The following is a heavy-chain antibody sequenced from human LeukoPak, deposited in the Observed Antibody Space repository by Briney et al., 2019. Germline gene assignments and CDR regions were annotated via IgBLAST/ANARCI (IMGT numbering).Heavy chain of an antibody. Sequence: PGGSLRLSCATSGFIFSTYSLNWVRQAPGKGLEWVSSITGSSNFIYYADSVKGRFTISRDNAKNSLYLQMNSLRAEDTAVYYCARALYSSGWGPGYWGQGTLVTVSS. V-gene: IGHV3-21*01. CDR2: ITGSSNFI. CDR3: ARALYSSGWGPGY. D-gene: IGHD6-19*01. J-gene: IGHJ4*02. CDR1: GFIFSTYS.